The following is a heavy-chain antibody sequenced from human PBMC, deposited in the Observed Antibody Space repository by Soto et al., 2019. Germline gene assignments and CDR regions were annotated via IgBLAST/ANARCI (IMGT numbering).Heavy chain of an antibody. CDR2: MYHGGST. CDR3: ARDRYSGLNWFEA. D-gene: IGHD1-26*01. CDR1: VYSISSGYY. Sequence: SQTLSLTCAVAVYSISSGYYWVWIRQPPGKGLEWIGSMYHGGSTYYNPSLKSRVTISLYTSKNPFSRKLTSLTAADTAVYYCARDRYSGLNWFEAWGQGTMVTVSS. J-gene: IGHJ5*02. V-gene: IGHV4-38-2*02.